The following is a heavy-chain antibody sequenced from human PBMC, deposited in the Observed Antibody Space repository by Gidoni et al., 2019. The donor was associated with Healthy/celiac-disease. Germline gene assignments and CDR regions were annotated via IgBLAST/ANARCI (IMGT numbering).Heavy chain of an antibody. CDR2: IYTSGST. V-gene: IGHV4-4*07. Sequence: QVQLQESGPGLVKPSETLSLTCTVSGGSISSYYWSWIRQPAGKGLEWIGRIYTSGSTNYNPSLKSRVTMSVDTSKNQFSLKLSSVTAADTAVYYCARGARTYCSSTSCYTHYYYYMDVWGKGTTVTVSS. D-gene: IGHD2-2*02. CDR1: GGSISSYY. CDR3: ARGARTYCSSTSCYTHYYYYMDV. J-gene: IGHJ6*03.